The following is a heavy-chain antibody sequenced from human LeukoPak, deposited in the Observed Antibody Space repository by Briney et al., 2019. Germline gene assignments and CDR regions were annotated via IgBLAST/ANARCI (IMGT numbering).Heavy chain of an antibody. CDR3: ARGRVGDFWSGYYAAGPYYYYYGMDV. CDR2: INHSGST. J-gene: IGHJ6*02. V-gene: IGHV4-34*01. D-gene: IGHD3-3*01. Sequence: PSETLSLTCAVYGGSFSGYYWSWIRQLPGKGLEWIGEINHSGSTNYNPSLKSRVTISVDTSKNQFSLKLSSVTAADTAVYYCARGRVGDFWSGYYAAGPYYYYYGMDVWGQGTTVTVSS. CDR1: GGSFSGYY.